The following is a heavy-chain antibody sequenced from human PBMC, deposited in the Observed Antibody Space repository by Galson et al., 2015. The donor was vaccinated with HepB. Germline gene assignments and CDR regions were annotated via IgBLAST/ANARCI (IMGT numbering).Heavy chain of an antibody. V-gene: IGHV1-2*02. Sequence: SVKVSCKASGYTFTGYYMHWVRQAPGQGLEWMGWINPNSGGTNYAQKFQGRVTMTRDTSNSTAYMELSRLRSDDTAVYYCARGPDIVGVPAAIQEKYSYYYYMDVWGKGTTVTVSS. J-gene: IGHJ6*03. CDR1: GYTFTGYY. D-gene: IGHD2-2*01. CDR2: INPNSGGT. CDR3: ARGPDIVGVPAAIQEKYSYYYYMDV.